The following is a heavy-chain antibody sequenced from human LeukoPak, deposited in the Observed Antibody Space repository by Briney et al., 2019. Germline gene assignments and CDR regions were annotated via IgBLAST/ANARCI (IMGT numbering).Heavy chain of an antibody. CDR1: GGSFSGYY. V-gene: IGHV4-34*01. CDR3: ASAMTTVTTGWFDP. Sequence: SETLSLTCAVYGGSFSGYYWSWIRQPPGKGLEWVGEINHSGSTNYNPSLKSRVTISVDTSKNQFSLKLSSVTAADTAVYYCASAMTTVTTGWFDPWGQGTLVTVSS. CDR2: INHSGST. J-gene: IGHJ5*02. D-gene: IGHD4-17*01.